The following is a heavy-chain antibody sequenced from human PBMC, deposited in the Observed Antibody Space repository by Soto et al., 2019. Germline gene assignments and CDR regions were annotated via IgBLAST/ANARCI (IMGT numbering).Heavy chain of an antibody. CDR1: GGTFSSYA. J-gene: IGHJ4*02. D-gene: IGHD3-22*01. CDR2: IIPIFGTA. V-gene: IGHV1-69*13. CDR3: ARGYYYDSSGYSFDY. Sequence: VASVKVSCKASGGTFSSYAISWVRQAPGQGLEWMGGIIPIFGTANYAQKFQGRVTIAADESTSTAYMELSSLRSEDTAVYYCARGYYYDSSGYSFDYWGQGTLVTVSS.